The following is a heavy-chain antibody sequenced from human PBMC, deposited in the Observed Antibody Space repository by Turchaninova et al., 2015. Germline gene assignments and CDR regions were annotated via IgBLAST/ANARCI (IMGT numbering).Heavy chain of an antibody. Sequence: QXQLVXSGAXVKKPXXSVKXSCKASGYSFTGYYMHWVRQAPGQGLEWMGRIDPKSGGTIYAQQFQGRVTMTRDTSINTAYMDLSRLRSDDTAFYYCARDSQVAGDSWGQGTLVTVSS. CDR2: IDPKSGGT. D-gene: IGHD6-19*01. J-gene: IGHJ4*02. CDR3: ARDSQVAGDS. V-gene: IGHV1-2*06. CDR1: GYSFTGYY.